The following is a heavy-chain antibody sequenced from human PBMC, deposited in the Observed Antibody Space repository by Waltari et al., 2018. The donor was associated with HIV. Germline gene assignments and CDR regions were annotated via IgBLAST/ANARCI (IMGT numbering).Heavy chain of an antibody. CDR1: GFIFSAYG. J-gene: IGHJ6*02. CDR3: ARGSRLVAAYYYYGLDV. V-gene: IGHV3-33*01. CDR2: IRYDGSNK. Sequence: VQLVESGGAVVQPGKSLRLSCAASGFIFSAYGMHWVRQAPGKGLEWVALIRYDGSNKYYSDSGKGRFTISRDNAENTLFLQMSDLRADDTATYFCARGSRLVAAYYYYGLDVWGPGTTVTVSS. D-gene: IGHD3-10*01.